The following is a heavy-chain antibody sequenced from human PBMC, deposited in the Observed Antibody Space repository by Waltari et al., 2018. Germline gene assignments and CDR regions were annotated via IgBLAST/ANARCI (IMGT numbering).Heavy chain of an antibody. V-gene: IGHV2-5*01. J-gene: IGHJ4*02. Sequence: QITLKESGPTLVKPTQTLTLTCTFSGFSLSTSGVGVGWIRQPPGKALEWLALIYWNDDKRYSPSLKSRLTITKDTSKNQVVLTMTNIDPVDTATYYCAHGVSSAAAESPLDYWGQGTLVTVSS. CDR1: GFSLSTSGVG. CDR3: AHGVSSAAAESPLDY. CDR2: IYWNDDK. D-gene: IGHD6-13*01.